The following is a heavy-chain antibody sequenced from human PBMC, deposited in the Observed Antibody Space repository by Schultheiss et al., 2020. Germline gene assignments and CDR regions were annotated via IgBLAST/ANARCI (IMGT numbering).Heavy chain of an antibody. J-gene: IGHJ6*02. Sequence: GESLKISCAASGFTFSSYGMHWVRQAPGKGLEWVAVIWYDGSNKYYADSVKGRFTISRDNSKNTLYLQMNSLRAEDTAVYYCARGVTFGDDAYYYYGMDVWGQGTTVTVSS. D-gene: IGHD3-16*01. CDR2: IWYDGSNK. V-gene: IGHV3-33*08. CDR1: GFTFSSYG. CDR3: ARGVTFGDDAYYYYGMDV.